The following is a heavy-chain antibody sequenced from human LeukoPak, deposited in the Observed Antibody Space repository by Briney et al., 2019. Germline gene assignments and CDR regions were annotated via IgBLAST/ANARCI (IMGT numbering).Heavy chain of an antibody. CDR2: IYTSGST. V-gene: IGHV4-4*09. J-gene: IGHJ5*02. CDR3: ARGSGYDILTGYYNVSWFDP. CDR1: GGSISSYY. D-gene: IGHD3-9*01. Sequence: SETLSLTCTVSGGSISSYYWSWVRQPPGKGLEWIGYIYTSGSTNYNPSLKSRVTISVDTSKNQFSLKLGSVTAADTAVYYCARGSGYDILTGYYNVSWFDPWGQGTLVTVSS.